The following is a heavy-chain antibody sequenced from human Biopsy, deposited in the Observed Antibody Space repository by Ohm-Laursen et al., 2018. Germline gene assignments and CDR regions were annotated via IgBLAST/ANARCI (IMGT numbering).Heavy chain of an antibody. CDR1: GFTFGHYA. D-gene: IGHD6-19*01. CDR3: ARGLSSGWYGYFDV. CDR2: VWYDGTNE. Sequence: SLRLFCAASGFTFGHYAMHWARQAPGKGLEWISLVWYDGTNEDYADSVKGRFTISRDNSKNTLYLQINTLTLEDTAFYYCARGLSSGWYGYFDVWGRGTLVTVSS. J-gene: IGHJ2*01. V-gene: IGHV3-33*01.